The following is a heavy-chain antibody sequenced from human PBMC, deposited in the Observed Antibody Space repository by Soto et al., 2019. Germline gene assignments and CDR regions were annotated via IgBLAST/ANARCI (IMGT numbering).Heavy chain of an antibody. J-gene: IGHJ6*02. CDR2: INPSGGST. V-gene: IGHV1-46*01. CDR3: ARSLHYDFRSGSRKYYYYGMDV. CDR1: GYTFTSYY. D-gene: IGHD3-3*01. Sequence: ASVKVSCKASGYTFTSYYMHWVRQAPGQGLEWMGIINPSGGSTSYAQKFQGRVTMTRDTSTSTVYMELSSPRSEDTAVYYCARSLHYDFRSGSRKYYYYGMDVWGQGTTVTVSS.